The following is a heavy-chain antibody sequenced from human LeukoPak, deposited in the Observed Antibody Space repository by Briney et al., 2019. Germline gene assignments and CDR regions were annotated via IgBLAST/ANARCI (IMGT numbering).Heavy chain of an antibody. CDR1: GFTFSSYS. D-gene: IGHD2/OR15-2a*01. J-gene: IGHJ5*02. CDR3: ARGKTSQNIVTRKTYNWFDP. V-gene: IGHV3-21*01. Sequence: GGSLRLSCAASGFTFSSYSMNWVRQAPGKGLEWVSSISSSSDYIYYADSVKGRFTISRDNAKNSLYLQMKSLRAEDTAVYYCARGKTSQNIVTRKTYNWFDPWGQGTLVTVSS. CDR2: ISSSSDYI.